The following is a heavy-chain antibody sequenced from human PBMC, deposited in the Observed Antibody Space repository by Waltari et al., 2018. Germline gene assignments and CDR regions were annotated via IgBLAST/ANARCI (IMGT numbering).Heavy chain of an antibody. V-gene: IGHV4-39*07. CDR2: ISYSGST. CDR3: ARDLVVVPAAHGGEPGWFDP. J-gene: IGHJ5*02. CDR1: GGSISSSTYY. Sequence: QLQLQESGPGLVKPSETLSLTCTVSGGSISSSTYYWGWIRQPPGKGLEWIGSISYSGSTYTNPSLQSRVTISVDTSKNQFSLKLRSVTAADTAMYDCARDLVVVPAAHGGEPGWFDPWGQGTLVTVSS. D-gene: IGHD2-2*01.